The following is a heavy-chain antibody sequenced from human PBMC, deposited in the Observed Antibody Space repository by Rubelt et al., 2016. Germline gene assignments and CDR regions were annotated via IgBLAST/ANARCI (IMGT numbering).Heavy chain of an antibody. CDR2: IYYSGST. CDR3: AISAAAGIGYFQH. J-gene: IGHJ1*01. CDR1: GGSISSSSYY. Sequence: QVQLQESGPGLVKPSQTLSLTCTVSGGSISSSSYYWGWIRQPPGKGLEWIGSIYYSGSTYYNPSLKSRVTISVDTSKNQFSLKLSSVTAADTAVYYCAISAAAGIGYFQHWGQGTLVTVSS. D-gene: IGHD6-13*01. V-gene: IGHV4-39*07.